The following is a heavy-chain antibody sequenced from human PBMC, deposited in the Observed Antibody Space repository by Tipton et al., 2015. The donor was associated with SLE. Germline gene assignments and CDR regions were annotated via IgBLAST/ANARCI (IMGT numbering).Heavy chain of an antibody. J-gene: IGHJ4*02. CDR2: IYYSGST. V-gene: IGHV4-61*08. CDR1: GGSISSGGYY. D-gene: IGHD6-19*01. Sequence: LRLSCAVSGGSISSGGYYWSWIRQPPGKGLEWIGYIYYSGSTNYNPSLKSRVTISVDTSKNQFSLKLSSVTAADTAVYYCARGGYSSGWSAFDYWGQGTLVTVSS. CDR3: ARGGYSSGWSAFDY.